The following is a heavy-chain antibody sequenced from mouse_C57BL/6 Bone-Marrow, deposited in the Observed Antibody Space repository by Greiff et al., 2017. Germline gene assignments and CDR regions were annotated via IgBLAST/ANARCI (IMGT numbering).Heavy chain of an antibody. J-gene: IGHJ3*01. CDR3: ARQTIVTTRWFAY. CDR2: INPSTGGT. D-gene: IGHD2-5*01. CDR1: GYSFTGYY. Sequence: VQLQQSGPELVKPGASVKISCKASGYSFTGYYMNWVKQSPEKSLEWIGEINPSTGGTTYNQKFKAKATLTVDKSSSTAYMQLKSLTSEDSAVYYCARQTIVTTRWFAYWGQGTLVTVSA. V-gene: IGHV1-42*01.